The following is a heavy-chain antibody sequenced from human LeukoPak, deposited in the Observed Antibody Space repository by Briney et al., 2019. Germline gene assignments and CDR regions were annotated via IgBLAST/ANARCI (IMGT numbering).Heavy chain of an antibody. J-gene: IGHJ6*02. Sequence: GGSLRLSCAASGFTFSSYAMSWVRQAPGKGLVWVSRINSDGSSTSYADSVKGRFTISRDNAKNTLYLQMNSLRAEDTAVYYCAREEHGGYVYYYYYGMDVWGQGTTVTVSS. CDR3: AREEHGGYVYYYYYGMDV. V-gene: IGHV3-74*01. D-gene: IGHD6-25*01. CDR1: GFTFSSYA. CDR2: INSDGSST.